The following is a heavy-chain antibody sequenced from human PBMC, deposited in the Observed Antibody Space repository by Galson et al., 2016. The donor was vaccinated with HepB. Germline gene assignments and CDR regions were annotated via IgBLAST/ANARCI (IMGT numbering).Heavy chain of an antibody. J-gene: IGHJ4*02. D-gene: IGHD6-25*01. CDR3: ASRGFYGSLDN. CDR2: ITSSGSLS. CDR1: GFTFSETY. Sequence: SLRLSCAASGFTFSETYMTWIRQAPGKGLEWISYITSSGSLSYYADSMEGRLTISRDNAKNSVYLQINSLRAEDTAVYYCASRGFYGSLDNWGQGTLVTVSS. V-gene: IGHV3-11*01.